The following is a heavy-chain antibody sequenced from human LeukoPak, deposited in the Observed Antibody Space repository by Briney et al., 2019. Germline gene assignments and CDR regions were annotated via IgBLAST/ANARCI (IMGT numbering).Heavy chain of an antibody. CDR3: ARGRIYSSSWYGDY. Sequence: GGSLRLSCAASEFSVGSNYMTWVRQAPGKGLEWVSLIYSGGSTYYADSVKGRFTISRDNSKNTLYLQMNSLRAEDTAVYYCARGRIYSSSWYGDYWGQGTLVTVSS. CDR1: EFSVGSNY. D-gene: IGHD6-13*01. J-gene: IGHJ4*02. CDR2: IYSGGST. V-gene: IGHV3-66*01.